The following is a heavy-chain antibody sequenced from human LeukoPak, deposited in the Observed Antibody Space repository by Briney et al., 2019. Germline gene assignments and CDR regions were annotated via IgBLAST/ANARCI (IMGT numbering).Heavy chain of an antibody. CDR3: ARETYCSGGSCYKGNAFDI. D-gene: IGHD2-15*01. Sequence: GGSLRLSCAASGFTFSSYTMNWVRQAPGKGLEWVSSISSSSSYIYYADSMKGRFTISRDNAKNSLYLQMNSLRADDTAVYYCARETYCSGGSCYKGNAFDIWGQGTMVTVSS. V-gene: IGHV3-21*01. CDR1: GFTFSSYT. J-gene: IGHJ3*02. CDR2: ISSSSSYI.